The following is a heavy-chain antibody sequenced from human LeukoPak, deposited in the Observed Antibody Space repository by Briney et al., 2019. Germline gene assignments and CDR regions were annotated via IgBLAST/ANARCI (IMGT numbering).Heavy chain of an antibody. J-gene: IGHJ4*02. D-gene: IGHD2-21*02. CDR1: GFTVSSNY. CDR3: ARVPGGGDFYFDY. Sequence: GGSLRLSCAASGFTVSSNYMSWVREAPGKGLEWVSVIYSGGSTYYADSVKGRFTISRDNSKNTLYLQMNSLRAEDTAVYYCARVPGGGDFYFDYWGQGTLVTVSS. CDR2: IYSGGST. V-gene: IGHV3-53*01.